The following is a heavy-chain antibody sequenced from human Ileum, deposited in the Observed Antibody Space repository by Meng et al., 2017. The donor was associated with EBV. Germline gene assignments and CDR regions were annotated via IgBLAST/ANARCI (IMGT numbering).Heavy chain of an antibody. V-gene: IGHV1-3*01. CDR3: ARGHQTYHDY. CDR1: GYSITSSA. J-gene: IGHJ4*02. Sequence: QVLLVQSGTEVKKPGASVKVSCKASGYSITSSAIHWVRQAPGQRLEWMGWVHAGNGDTKYSQNFQDRLTIARDTSANTAYMDLSSLRSEDTAVYYCARGHQTYHDYWGQGTLVTVSS. CDR2: VHAGNGDT. D-gene: IGHD2-2*01.